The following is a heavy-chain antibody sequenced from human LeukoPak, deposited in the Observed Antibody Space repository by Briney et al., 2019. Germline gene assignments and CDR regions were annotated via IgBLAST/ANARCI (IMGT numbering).Heavy chain of an antibody. D-gene: IGHD3-10*01. J-gene: IGHJ4*02. CDR3: AKDRYYGSGSYSLYFDY. Sequence: PGRSLRLSCAASGFTFSSYAMHWVRQAPGKGLEWVAVISYDGSNKYYADSVKGRFTISRDNSKNTLYLQMNSLRAEDTAVYYCAKDRYYGSGSYSLYFDYWGQGTLVTVSS. V-gene: IGHV3-30-3*01. CDR2: ISYDGSNK. CDR1: GFTFSSYA.